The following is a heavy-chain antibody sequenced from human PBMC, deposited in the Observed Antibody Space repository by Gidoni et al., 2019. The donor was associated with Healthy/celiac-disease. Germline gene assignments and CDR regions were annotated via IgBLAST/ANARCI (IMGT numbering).Heavy chain of an antibody. CDR1: GLTVSRNY. Sequence: EVQLLESGRGSVQPGGSLRPSCAASGLTVSRNYMSWVRQAPGKGLEWVSVIYSGGSTYYADSVKGRFTISRDKSKNTLYLQMNSLRAEDTAVYYCARDSPHYDSRGAAFDIWGQGTMVTVSS. V-gene: IGHV3-66*02. CDR2: IYSGGST. CDR3: ARDSPHYDSRGAAFDI. D-gene: IGHD3-22*01. J-gene: IGHJ3*02.